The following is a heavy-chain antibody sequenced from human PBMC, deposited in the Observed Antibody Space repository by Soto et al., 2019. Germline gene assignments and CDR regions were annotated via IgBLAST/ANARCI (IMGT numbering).Heavy chain of an antibody. V-gene: IGHV4-38-2*02. J-gene: IGHJ4*02. Sequence: ETLSHSCAVSGYSISSGYYWGWIRQPPGKGLEWIGSIYHSGSTYYNPSIKSRVTISVDTTKNQFSLQPSSGTAADTAVYYWAREREGSWSVDYWGQGTLVTVPS. CDR3: AREREGSWSVDY. D-gene: IGHD6-13*01. CDR2: IYHSGST. CDR1: GYSISSGYY.